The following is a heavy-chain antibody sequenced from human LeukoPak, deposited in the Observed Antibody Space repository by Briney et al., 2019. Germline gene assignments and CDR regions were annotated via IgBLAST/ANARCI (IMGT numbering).Heavy chain of an antibody. CDR1: GFNFRDAA. J-gene: IGHJ3*01. CDR3: AKDIQLST. Sequence: PGGSLRLSCAASGFNFRDAAMTWVRQAPGKGLEWVSLIASNGANSYYAESVKGRFSISRDNSKNMLSLQVNSLRVEDTARYYCAKDIQLSTWGLGTVVTVSS. CDR2: IASNGANS. V-gene: IGHV3-23*01. D-gene: IGHD5-24*01.